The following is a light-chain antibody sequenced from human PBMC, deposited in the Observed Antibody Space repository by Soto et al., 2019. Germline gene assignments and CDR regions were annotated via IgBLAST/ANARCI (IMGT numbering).Light chain of an antibody. CDR1: QTISSW. Sequence: DIQMTQSPSTLSGSVGDRVTITCRASQTISSWLAWYQQKPGKAPKVLIYDASTLESGVPSRFSGSGSGTEFTLTINTLQPDDFATYFCQQYNTYSPTFGQGTKVDIK. CDR2: DAS. J-gene: IGKJ1*01. V-gene: IGKV1-5*01. CDR3: QQYNTYSPT.